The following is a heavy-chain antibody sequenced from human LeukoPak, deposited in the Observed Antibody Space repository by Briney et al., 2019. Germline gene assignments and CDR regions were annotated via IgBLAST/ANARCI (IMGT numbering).Heavy chain of an antibody. CDR1: GFTFSNSA. J-gene: IGHJ4*02. V-gene: IGHV3-21*01. D-gene: IGHD3-9*01. Sequence: PGGSLRLSCAASGFTFSNSAMNWVRQGPGKGLEWVSSIDYDSSHIYYAASVRGRFTISRDNARNSVYLQMNSLRVEDTAVYYCARDPLRYRRVRHYDYWGQGTLVAVSS. CDR3: ARDPLRYRRVRHYDY. CDR2: IDYDSSHI.